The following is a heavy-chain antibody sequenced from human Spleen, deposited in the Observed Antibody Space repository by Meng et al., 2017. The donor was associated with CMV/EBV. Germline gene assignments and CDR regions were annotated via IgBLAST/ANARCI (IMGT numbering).Heavy chain of an antibody. Sequence: GGSLRLSCAASGFTFTTYCMNWVRQATGKGLEWVSSISPSGTFIYYADSVKGRFTISRDGAKNSLYLQMNSLRAEDTAVYYCNLCVGESKQRDRYYYYGMDVWGQGTTVTVSS. D-gene: IGHD3-10*01. J-gene: IGHJ6*02. CDR2: ISPSGTFI. V-gene: IGHV3-21*01. CDR1: GFTFTTYC. CDR3: NLCVGESKQRDRYYYYGMDV.